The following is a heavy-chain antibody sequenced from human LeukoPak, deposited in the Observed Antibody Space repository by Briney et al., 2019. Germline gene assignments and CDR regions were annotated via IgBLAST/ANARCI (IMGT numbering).Heavy chain of an antibody. D-gene: IGHD3-10*01. J-gene: IGHJ4*02. Sequence: SETLSLTCAVSGGSISSYYWSWIRQPPGKGLEWVGNAYHSGSADYNPSLKSRVTISVDTSKNQFSLKLSSVTAADTAVYYCARDNFVRSPMVRGVIMADYWGQGTLVTVSS. CDR2: AYHSGSA. V-gene: IGHV4-59*12. CDR3: ARDNFVRSPMVRGVIMADY. CDR1: GGSISSYY.